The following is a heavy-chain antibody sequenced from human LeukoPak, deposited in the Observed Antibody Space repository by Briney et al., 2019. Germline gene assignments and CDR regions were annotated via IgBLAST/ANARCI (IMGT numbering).Heavy chain of an antibody. CDR2: IYHSGST. D-gene: IGHD3-16*02. CDR3: ARHLGAEKLFGGVIADGSWFDP. J-gene: IGHJ5*02. Sequence: KPSQTLSLTCAVSGGSISSGGYSWSWIRQPPGKGLEWIGYIYHSGSTYYNPSLKSRVTISVDRSKNQFSLKLSSVTAADTAVYYCARHLGAEKLFGGVIADGSWFDPWGQGTLVTVSS. V-gene: IGHV4-30-2*01. CDR1: GGSISSGGYS.